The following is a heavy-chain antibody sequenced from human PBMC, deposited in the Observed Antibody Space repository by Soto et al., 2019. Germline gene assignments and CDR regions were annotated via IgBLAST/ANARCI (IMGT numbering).Heavy chain of an antibody. V-gene: IGHV3-64D*06. D-gene: IGHD1-26*01. J-gene: IGHJ1*01. Sequence: PXGSLRLSCSASGFTFSSYAMHWIRQAPGRGLEYVSAISSNGGSTYYADSVKGRFTISRDNSKNTLYLQMSSLRAEDTAVYYCVKDNQVGATPNEYFQHWGHGTLVTVSS. CDR1: GFTFSSYA. CDR2: ISSNGGST. CDR3: VKDNQVGATPNEYFQH.